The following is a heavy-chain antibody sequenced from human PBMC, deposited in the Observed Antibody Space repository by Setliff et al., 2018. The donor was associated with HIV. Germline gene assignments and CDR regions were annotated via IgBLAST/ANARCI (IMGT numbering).Heavy chain of an antibody. CDR2: IYHSGST. V-gene: IGHV4-34*01. Sequence: SETLSLTCAVYGGSFSDNYWSWIRRSPGKGLEWIGSIYHSGSTYYNPSLKSRVTISVDTSKNQFSLKLSSVTAADTAVYYCARMYSGYDWSPAGARTRYFDYWGQGTLVTVSS. CDR1: GGSFSDNY. J-gene: IGHJ4*02. D-gene: IGHD5-12*01. CDR3: ARMYSGYDWSPAGARTRYFDY.